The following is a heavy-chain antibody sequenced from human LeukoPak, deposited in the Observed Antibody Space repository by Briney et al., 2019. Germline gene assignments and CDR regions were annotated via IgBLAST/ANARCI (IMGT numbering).Heavy chain of an antibody. Sequence: GGSLRLSCTASGFTFNTFWMSWVRQAPGKGLEWVANIKQDGSEKYYVDSVTGRFTISRDNAKNSLYLQMNSLRVEDTAMYYCAKDVGAFDLWGQGTMVTVSS. CDR2: IKQDGSEK. CDR3: AKDVGAFDL. V-gene: IGHV3-7*03. CDR1: GFTFNTFW. J-gene: IGHJ3*01. D-gene: IGHD1-26*01.